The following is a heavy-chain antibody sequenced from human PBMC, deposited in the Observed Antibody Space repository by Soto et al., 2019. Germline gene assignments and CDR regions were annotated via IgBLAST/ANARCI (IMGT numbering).Heavy chain of an antibody. CDR2: MFYGVST. D-gene: IGHD3-3*02. CDR3: ARLPSRHLVDY. J-gene: IGHJ4*02. Sequence: SETLSLTCTVSGSSINSSGYYFFCIRQPPWKGLEWIGSMFYGVSTYYNPSLKSRVTVSVDTSKNQFSLNLRSVTAADTAVYYCARLPSRHLVDYWGQGTLVTVSS. CDR1: GSSINSSGYY. V-gene: IGHV4-39*01.